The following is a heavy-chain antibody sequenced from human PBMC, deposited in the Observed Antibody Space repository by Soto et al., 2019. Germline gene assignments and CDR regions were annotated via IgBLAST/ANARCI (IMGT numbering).Heavy chain of an antibody. CDR3: ARVPATYYDSSGSDDAFDI. D-gene: IGHD3-22*01. J-gene: IGHJ3*02. Sequence: ASVKVSCKASGYTFTSYGISWVRQAPGQGLEWMGWISAYNGNTNYAQKLQGRVTMTTDTSTSTAYMELRSLRSDDTAVYYCARVPATYYDSSGSDDAFDIWGQGIMVTV. CDR2: ISAYNGNT. CDR1: GYTFTSYG. V-gene: IGHV1-18*01.